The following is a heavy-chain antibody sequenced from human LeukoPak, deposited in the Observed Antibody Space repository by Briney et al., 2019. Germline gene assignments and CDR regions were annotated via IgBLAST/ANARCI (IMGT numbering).Heavy chain of an antibody. J-gene: IGHJ4*02. CDR1: GFTFSSYW. Sequence: QPGGSLRLSCAASGFTFSSYWMSWVRQAPGKGLGWVANIKQDGSEKYYVDSVEGRFTISRDNAKNSLYLQMNSLRAEDTAVYYCARGTIAAAGYYYFDYWGQGTLVTVSS. V-gene: IGHV3-7*04. CDR2: IKQDGSEK. D-gene: IGHD6-13*01. CDR3: ARGTIAAAGYYYFDY.